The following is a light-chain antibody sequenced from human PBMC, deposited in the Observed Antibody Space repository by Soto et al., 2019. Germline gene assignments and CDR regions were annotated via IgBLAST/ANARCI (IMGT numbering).Light chain of an antibody. V-gene: IGKV1-27*01. J-gene: IGKJ1*01. CDR1: QGINNC. CDR2: AAS. CDR3: QKYCSAPWT. Sequence: DFQMTQSPSSLSASVGDRVTITCRASQGINNCLAWYQQKPGKVPKLLIYAASTLQSGVPSRFSGSGSGTEFTLTVTNLQPEDVATYYCQKYCSAPWTFGQGTKVEVK.